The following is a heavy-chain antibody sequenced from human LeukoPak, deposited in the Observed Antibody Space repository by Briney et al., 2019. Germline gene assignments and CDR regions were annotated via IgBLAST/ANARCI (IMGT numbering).Heavy chain of an antibody. V-gene: IGHV4-34*01. CDR1: GVSFSGYY. D-gene: IGHD1-26*01. Sequence: SETLSLSCAVSGVSFSGYYWSWIRLPTGKGPEWIGEISHSGRTSYNPSLKGRVTISLDTSMNHFSLNLRFVTAADTAVYYCTRTSPGIPLDFWGQGTLVTVSS. CDR3: TRTSPGIPLDF. J-gene: IGHJ4*02. CDR2: ISHSGRT.